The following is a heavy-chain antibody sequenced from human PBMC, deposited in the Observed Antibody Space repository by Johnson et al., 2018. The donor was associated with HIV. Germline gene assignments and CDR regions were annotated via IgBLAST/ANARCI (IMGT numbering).Heavy chain of an antibody. CDR1: GFTVSSNY. CDR2: IYSGGST. D-gene: IGHD1-26*01. V-gene: IGHV3-66*02. J-gene: IGHJ3*02. CDR3: ASPSGSSRLAFDI. Sequence: VQLVESGGGVVQPGGSLRLSCAASGFTVSSNYMSWVRQAPGKGLEWVSVIYSGGSTYYADSVKGRFTISRENSKNTLYLQMNSLRAEDTAVYYCASPSGSSRLAFDIWGQGTMVTVSS.